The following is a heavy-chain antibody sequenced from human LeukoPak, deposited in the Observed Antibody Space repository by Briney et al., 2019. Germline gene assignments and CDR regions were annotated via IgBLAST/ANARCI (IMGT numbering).Heavy chain of an antibody. Sequence: SETLSLTCAVYGGSFSGYYWSWIRQPPGKGLEWIGEINHSGSTNYNPSLKSRVTISVDTSKNQFSLKLSSVTAADTAVYYCARGGDYCDSSGYPTDDYWGQGTLVTVSS. CDR1: GGSFSGYY. CDR2: INHSGST. J-gene: IGHJ4*02. CDR3: ARGGDYCDSSGYPTDDY. D-gene: IGHD3-22*01. V-gene: IGHV4-34*01.